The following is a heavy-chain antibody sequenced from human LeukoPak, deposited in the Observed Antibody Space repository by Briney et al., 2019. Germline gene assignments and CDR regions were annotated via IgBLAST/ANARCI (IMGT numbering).Heavy chain of an antibody. V-gene: IGHV4-34*01. CDR1: GGSFSGYY. CDR3: ASSGSYI. D-gene: IGHD3-10*01. CDR2: INHSGST. Sequence: SKTLSLTCAVYGGSFSGYYWSWIRQPPGKGLEWIGEINHSGSTNYNPSLKSRVTISVDTSKNQFSLKLSSVTAADTAVYYCASSGSYIWGQGTLVTVSS. J-gene: IGHJ4*02.